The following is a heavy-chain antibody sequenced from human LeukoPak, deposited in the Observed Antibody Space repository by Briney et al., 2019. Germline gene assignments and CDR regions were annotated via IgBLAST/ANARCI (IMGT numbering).Heavy chain of an antibody. D-gene: IGHD3-22*01. J-gene: IGHJ5*02. Sequence: GASVKVSCKASGYTFTGYYMQWVRQAPGQGLEWMGWINPNSGVTNYAQKFQGRVTMTRDTSISTAYMELSSLRSEDTAVYYCARTNYDSSGYYYGNWFDPWGQGTLVTVSS. CDR3: ARTNYDSSGYYYGNWFDP. CDR2: INPNSGVT. V-gene: IGHV1-2*02. CDR1: GYTFTGYY.